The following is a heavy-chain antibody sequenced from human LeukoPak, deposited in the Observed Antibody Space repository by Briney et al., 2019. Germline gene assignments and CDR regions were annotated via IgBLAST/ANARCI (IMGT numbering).Heavy chain of an antibody. Sequence: SETLSLTCTVPGGSISSSSYYWGWIRQPPGKGLEWIGSIYYSRSTYYNPSLKSRVTISVDTSKNQFSLKLSSVTAADTAVYYCARLPIMVREIAHDAFDIWGQGTMVTVSS. V-gene: IGHV4-39*01. CDR2: IYYSRST. J-gene: IGHJ3*02. CDR1: GGSISSSSYY. CDR3: ARLPIMVREIAHDAFDI. D-gene: IGHD3-10*01.